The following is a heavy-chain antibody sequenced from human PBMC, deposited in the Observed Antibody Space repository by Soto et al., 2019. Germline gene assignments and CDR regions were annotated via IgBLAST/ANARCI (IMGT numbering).Heavy chain of an antibody. J-gene: IGHJ3*02. CDR3: ARDYYDSSGYYYGPGAFDI. V-gene: IGHV1-18*04. CDR1: GYTFTSYG. Sequence: ASVKVSCKASGYTFTSYGISWVRQAPGQGLEWMGWISAYNGNTNYAQKLQGRVTMTTDTSTSTAYMELRSLRSDDTAVYYCARDYYDSSGYYYGPGAFDIWGQGTMVTVS. D-gene: IGHD3-22*01. CDR2: ISAYNGNT.